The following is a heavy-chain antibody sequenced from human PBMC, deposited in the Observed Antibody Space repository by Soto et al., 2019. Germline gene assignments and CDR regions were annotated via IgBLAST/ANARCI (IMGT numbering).Heavy chain of an antibody. J-gene: IGHJ4*02. V-gene: IGHV4-39*01. D-gene: IGHD2-2*01. CDR1: GGSITSSTSS. CDR3: APHPRLCRRDYFDY. CDR2: MYDRGTD. Sequence: QLQLQESGPGLVKPSETLSLTCTVSGGSITSSTSSWGWIRQPPGKGLEWIGSMYDRGTDYYNPSLQSGFTILVDTSTNQFSLRLSSVTAADPAVYFCAPHPRLCRRDYFDYWGQGTLVTVS.